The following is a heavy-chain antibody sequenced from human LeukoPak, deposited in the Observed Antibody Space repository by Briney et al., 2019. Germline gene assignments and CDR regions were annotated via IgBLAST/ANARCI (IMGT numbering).Heavy chain of an antibody. CDR3: AVVGDNDVYDI. J-gene: IGHJ3*02. V-gene: IGHV4-4*02. D-gene: IGHD2-15*01. CDR1: GGSISNNNW. Sequence: SETLSLACTVSGGSISNNNWWSWVRQPPGKGLEWIGEVSHSGYTNYNPSLRSRVTISVDKSKNQFSLKLSSVTAADTAVYYCAVVGDNDVYDIWGQGTVVTVSS. CDR2: VSHSGYT.